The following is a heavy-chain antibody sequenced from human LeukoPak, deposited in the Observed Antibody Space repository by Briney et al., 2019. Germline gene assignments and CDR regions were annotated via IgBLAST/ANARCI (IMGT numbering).Heavy chain of an antibody. CDR1: GFTFRSYS. D-gene: IGHD1-1*01. J-gene: IGHJ4*02. V-gene: IGHV3-21*01. CDR3: ARSAAGTYY. CDR2: ISSSSSYK. Sequence: GGSLRLSCAASGFTFRSYSMNWVRQAPGMGLEWVSSISSSSSYKYYTDSVKGRFTISRDNAKNSLYLQMNSLRAEDTAVYYCARSAAGTYYWGQGTLVTVSS.